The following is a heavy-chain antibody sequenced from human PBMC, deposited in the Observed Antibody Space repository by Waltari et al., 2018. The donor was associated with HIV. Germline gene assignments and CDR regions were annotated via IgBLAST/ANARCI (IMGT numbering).Heavy chain of an antibody. CDR1: GGSISSGSYY. Sequence: QVQLQESGPGLVKPSQTLSLTCTVSGGSISSGSYYWRWLRQPAGKGLEWIGRIYTSGSTNYNPSLKSRVTISVDTSKNQFSLKLSSVTAADTAVYYCARAIENYYDSSGYLVEAYGMDVWGQGTTVTVSS. J-gene: IGHJ6*02. V-gene: IGHV4-61*02. CDR3: ARAIENYYDSSGYLVEAYGMDV. CDR2: IYTSGST. D-gene: IGHD3-22*01.